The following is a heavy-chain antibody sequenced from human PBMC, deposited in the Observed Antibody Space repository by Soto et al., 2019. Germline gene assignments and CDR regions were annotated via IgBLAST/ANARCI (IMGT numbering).Heavy chain of an antibody. CDR3: TRHTVDY. CDR1: GFSFSDSA. V-gene: IGHV3-73*02. CDR2: TRSKAQSYAT. D-gene: IGHD4-4*01. Sequence: EVQLVESGGGLVQPGGSLKLSCAASGFSFSDSAIHWVRQASGKGLEWVGRTRSKAQSYATAFAASVKGRFTISRDDSKNTVYLKMNSLKTEDTAVYYCTRHTVDYWGQGTLVTVSS. J-gene: IGHJ4*02.